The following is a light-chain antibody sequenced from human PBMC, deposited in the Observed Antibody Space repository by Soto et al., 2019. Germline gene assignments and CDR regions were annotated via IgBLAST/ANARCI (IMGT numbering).Light chain of an antibody. Sequence: QSVLTQPASVSGSPGQSITISCTGTRSDIGSYNFVSWYQQYPGKAPKFLIYVDNKRPSGVSNRFSGSKSGNTASLTISGLQAEDEADYYCCSYVRSGTDDKFVFGTGTKLTVL. CDR3: CSYVRSGTDDKFV. CDR2: VDN. J-gene: IGLJ1*01. CDR1: RSDIGSYNF. V-gene: IGLV2-23*01.